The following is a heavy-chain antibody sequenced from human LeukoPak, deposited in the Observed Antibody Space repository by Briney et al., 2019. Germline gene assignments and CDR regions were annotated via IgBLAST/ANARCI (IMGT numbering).Heavy chain of an antibody. V-gene: IGHV3-74*01. D-gene: IGHD1-26*01. CDR3: ASLFIPRGKWFDP. Sequence: GGSLRLSCAASGFTFSSYWMHWVRQAPGKGLVWVSRINSDGSSTSYADSVKGRFTISRDNAKNTLYLQMNSLRAEDTAVYYCASLFIPRGKWFDPWGQGTLVTVSS. J-gene: IGHJ5*02. CDR1: GFTFSSYW. CDR2: INSDGSST.